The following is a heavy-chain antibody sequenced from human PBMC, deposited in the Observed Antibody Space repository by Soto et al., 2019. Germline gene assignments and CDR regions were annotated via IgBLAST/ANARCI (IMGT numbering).Heavy chain of an antibody. D-gene: IGHD4-17*01. V-gene: IGHV3-33*01. J-gene: IGHJ6*02. Sequence: PGGSLRLSCAASGFTFSSYGMHWVRQAPGKGLEWVAVIWYDGSNKYYADSVKGRFTISRDNSKNTLYLQMNSLRAEDTAVYYCARDQGDYGESDPYYSGMDVWGQGTTVTVYS. CDR2: IWYDGSNK. CDR3: ARDQGDYGESDPYYSGMDV. CDR1: GFTFSSYG.